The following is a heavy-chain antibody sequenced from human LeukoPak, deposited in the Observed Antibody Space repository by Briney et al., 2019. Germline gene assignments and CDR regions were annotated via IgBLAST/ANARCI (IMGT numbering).Heavy chain of an antibody. V-gene: IGHV3-64*01. J-gene: IGHJ4*02. CDR2: ISNNGGST. D-gene: IGHD3-10*01. CDR1: GFTFSSYV. Sequence: GGSLRLSCAASGFTFSSYVMHWVRQAPGKGLEYVSAISNNGGSTFYANSVKGRFTISRDNSKNTLYLQMGSLRAEDMAVYYCARGPDYYGSGSYYAPLDYWGQGTLVTVSS. CDR3: ARGPDYYGSGSYYAPLDY.